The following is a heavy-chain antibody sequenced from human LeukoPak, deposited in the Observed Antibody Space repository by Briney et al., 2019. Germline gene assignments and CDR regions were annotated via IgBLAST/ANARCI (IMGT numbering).Heavy chain of an antibody. V-gene: IGHV3-30*02. J-gene: IGHJ4*02. CDR2: IRYDESNK. CDR1: GFTFSSYE. CDR3: AREPTTGNYFDY. Sequence: GGSLRLSCAASGFTFSSYEMNWVRQAPGKGLEWVAFIRYDESNKYYADSVKGRFTISRDNSKNTLYLQMNSLRAEDTAVYYCAREPTTGNYFDYWGQGTVVTVSS. D-gene: IGHD4-17*01.